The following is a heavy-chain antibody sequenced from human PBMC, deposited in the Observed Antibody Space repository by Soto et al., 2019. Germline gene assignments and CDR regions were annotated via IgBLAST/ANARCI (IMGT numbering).Heavy chain of an antibody. J-gene: IGHJ5*02. CDR2: INSDGRST. D-gene: IGHD2-2*01. CDR1: GFTFNEDW. Sequence: GGSLRLSCAASGFTFNEDWMHWVRQGPEKGLVWVARINSDGRSTSYADSVKGRFTISRDNAKNTLYLQMNSLRAEDTAVYYCVRVGYCSSTSCFQFDPWGQGTLVTVSS. V-gene: IGHV3-74*01. CDR3: VRVGYCSSTSCFQFDP.